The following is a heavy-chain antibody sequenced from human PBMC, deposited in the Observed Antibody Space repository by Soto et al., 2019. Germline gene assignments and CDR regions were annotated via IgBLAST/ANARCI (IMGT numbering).Heavy chain of an antibody. CDR3: AREEVDEGRSSLRVYYGVEA. J-gene: IGHJ6*02. CDR2: ISSSSYYI. Sequence: PGGSLRLSCAASGFTLSTYRMTWVRQAPGKGLEWVSSISSSSYYIHYADSVKGRFTISRDSAKNSVYLQLNSLRAEDTAVYYFAREEVDEGRSSLRVYYGVEACGRGRTVTV. V-gene: IGHV3-21*01. D-gene: IGHD6-6*01. CDR1: GFTLSTYR.